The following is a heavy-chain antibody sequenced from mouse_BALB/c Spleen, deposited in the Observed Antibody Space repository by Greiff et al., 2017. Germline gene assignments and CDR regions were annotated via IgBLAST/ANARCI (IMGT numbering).Heavy chain of an antibody. D-gene: IGHD1-1*02. CDR1: GYTFTSYW. V-gene: IGHV1-7*01. J-gene: IGHJ2*01. CDR2: INPSTGYT. Sequence: QVQLQQSGAELAKPGASVKMSCKASGYTFTSYWMHWVKQRPGQGLEWIGYINPSTGYTEYNQKFKDKATLTADKSSSTAYMQLSSLTSEDSAVYYCARWGETLWDDWGQGTTLTVSS. CDR3: ARWGETLWDD.